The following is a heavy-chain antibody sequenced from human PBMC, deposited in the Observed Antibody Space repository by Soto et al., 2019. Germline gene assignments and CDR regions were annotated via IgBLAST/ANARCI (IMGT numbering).Heavy chain of an antibody. CDR3: ARGRYGDY. CDR1: GYTFTSYG. J-gene: IGHJ4*02. Sequence: QVHLVQSGAEVKKPGASVKVSCKASGYTFTSYGITWVRQAPGQGLEWMGWISAHNGNTDYAQKLQGRVIVTRDTSTSTAYMELRTLRSNDRAGYYCARGRYGDYWGQGAVVTGSS. V-gene: IGHV1-18*01. D-gene: IGHD1-1*01. CDR2: ISAHNGNT.